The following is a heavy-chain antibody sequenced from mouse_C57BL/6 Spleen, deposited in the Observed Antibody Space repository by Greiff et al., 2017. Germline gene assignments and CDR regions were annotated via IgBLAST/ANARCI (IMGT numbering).Heavy chain of an antibody. CDR1: GYTFTSYW. Sequence: QVQLQQPGAELVKPGASVKLSCKASGYTFTSYWMHWVKQRPGRGLEWIGGIDPNSGGTKYNEKFKSKATLTVDKPSSTAYMQLSSLTSEDSAVYYCARQKSFGAMDYWGQGTSVTVSS. V-gene: IGHV1-72*01. CDR2: IDPNSGGT. CDR3: ARQKSFGAMDY. J-gene: IGHJ4*01.